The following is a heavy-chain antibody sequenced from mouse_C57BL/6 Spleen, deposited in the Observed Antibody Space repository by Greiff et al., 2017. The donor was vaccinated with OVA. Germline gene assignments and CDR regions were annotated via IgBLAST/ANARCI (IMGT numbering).Heavy chain of an antibody. J-gene: IGHJ2*01. D-gene: IGHD2-4*01. V-gene: IGHV5-17*01. Sequence: DVMLVESGGGLVKPGGSLKLSCAASGFTFSDYGMHWVRQAPEKGLEWVAYISSGSSTIYYADTVKGRFTISRDNAKNTLFLQMTSLRSEDTAMYYCAREGDYGYFDYWGQGTTLTVSS. CDR3: AREGDYGYFDY. CDR1: GFTFSDYG. CDR2: ISSGSSTI.